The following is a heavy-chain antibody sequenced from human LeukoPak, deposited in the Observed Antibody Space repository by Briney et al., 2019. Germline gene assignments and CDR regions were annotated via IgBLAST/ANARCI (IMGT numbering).Heavy chain of an antibody. CDR2: INHSGST. V-gene: IGHV4-34*01. CDR3: ARTWIAVAGNVRYNWFDP. Sequence: SETLSLTCAVYGGSFSGYYWSWIRQPPGKGLEWIGEINHSGSTNYNPSLKSRVTISVDTSKNQFSLKLSSVTAADTAVYYCARTWIAVAGNVRYNWFDPWGQGTLVTVSS. J-gene: IGHJ5*02. CDR1: GGSFSGYY. D-gene: IGHD6-19*01.